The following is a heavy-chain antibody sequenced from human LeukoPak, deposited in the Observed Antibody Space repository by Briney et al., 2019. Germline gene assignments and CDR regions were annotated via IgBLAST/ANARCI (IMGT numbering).Heavy chain of an antibody. CDR2: ISWNSGSI. D-gene: IGHD5-18*01. CDR1: GFTFDDYA. Sequence: GGSLRLSCAASGFTFDDYAMHWVRQAPGKGLEWVSGISWNSGSIGYADSVKGRFTISRDNAKNSLYLQMNSLRAEDTAVYYCARSGYDYYYYYGMDVWGQGTTVTVSS. CDR3: ARSGYDYYYYYGMDV. J-gene: IGHJ6*02. V-gene: IGHV3-9*01.